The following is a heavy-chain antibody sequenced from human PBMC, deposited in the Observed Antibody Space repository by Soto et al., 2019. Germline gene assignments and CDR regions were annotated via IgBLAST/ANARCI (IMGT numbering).Heavy chain of an antibody. V-gene: IGHV1-69*01. CDR2: IIPIFGTA. J-gene: IGHJ5*02. CDR1: GGTFSSYA. CDR3: ARDNYVDIVATMGSWFDP. Sequence: QVQLVQSGAEVKKPGSSVKVSCKASGGTFSSYAISWVRQAPGKGLEWMGGIIPIFGTANYAQKFQGRVTITADESTSTAYMELSSLRSEDTAVYYCARDNYVDIVATMGSWFDPWGQGTLVTVSS. D-gene: IGHD5-12*01.